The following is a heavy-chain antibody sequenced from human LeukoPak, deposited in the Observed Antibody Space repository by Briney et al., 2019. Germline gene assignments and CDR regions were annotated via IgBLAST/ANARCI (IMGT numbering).Heavy chain of an antibody. Sequence: GGSLRLSCAASGFTFSDYYMSWIRQAPGKGLEWVSYMSSTSSTIYYADSLKGRFTISRDNAKNSLYLQMNSLRAEDTALYYCAKDHLTPYYYDSSGPNDAFDIWGQGTMVTVSS. CDR2: MSSTSSTI. CDR3: AKDHLTPYYYDSSGPNDAFDI. CDR1: GFTFSDYY. V-gene: IGHV3-11*01. J-gene: IGHJ3*02. D-gene: IGHD3-22*01.